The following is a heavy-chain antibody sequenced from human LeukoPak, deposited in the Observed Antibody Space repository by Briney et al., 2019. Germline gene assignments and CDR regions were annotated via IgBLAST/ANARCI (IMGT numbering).Heavy chain of an antibody. Sequence: GGSLRLSCAASGFTFSSYSMNWVRQAPGKGLEWVSYISSSSSTIYYADSVKGRFAISRDNAKNSLYLQMNSLRAEDTAVYYCARIVTTTWFDPWGQGTLVTVSS. CDR2: ISSSSSTI. CDR3: ARIVTTTWFDP. V-gene: IGHV3-48*01. CDR1: GFTFSSYS. D-gene: IGHD4-17*01. J-gene: IGHJ5*02.